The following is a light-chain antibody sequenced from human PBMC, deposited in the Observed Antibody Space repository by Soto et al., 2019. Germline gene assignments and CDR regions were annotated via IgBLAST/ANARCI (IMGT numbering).Light chain of an antibody. V-gene: IGLV2-8*01. CDR3: VSYVASSNCSFV. CDR1: SSDVGGYNY. J-gene: IGLJ3*02. Sequence: QSALTQPPSASGSPGQSVTISCTGTSSDVGGYNYVSWYQQYPGRAPKLMIYEVTKRSSGVPDRFCGSKCGNAASLTVSGLLAEDDVDYCCVSYVASSNCSFVFGGGTKLTVL. CDR2: EVT.